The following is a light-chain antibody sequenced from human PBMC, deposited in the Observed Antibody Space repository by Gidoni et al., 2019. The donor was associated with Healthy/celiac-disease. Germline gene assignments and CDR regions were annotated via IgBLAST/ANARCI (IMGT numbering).Light chain of an antibody. J-gene: IGLJ1*01. V-gene: IGLV2-14*03. Sequence: QSALTQPASVSGSPGQSITISCTGTSSDVGGYNYVSWYPQHPGKAPKLMIYDVSNRPSGVSNRFSGSKSGNTASLTISVLQAEDEADYYCSSYTSSSTQVFGTGTKVTVL. CDR2: DVS. CDR1: SSDVGGYNY. CDR3: SSYTSSSTQV.